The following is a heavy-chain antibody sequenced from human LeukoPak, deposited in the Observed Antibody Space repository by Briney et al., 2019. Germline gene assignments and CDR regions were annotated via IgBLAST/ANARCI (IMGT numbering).Heavy chain of an antibody. CDR2: IYHSGTT. D-gene: IGHD6-19*01. CDR3: ARDSFCSGWYAL. J-gene: IGHJ2*01. V-gene: IGHV4-59*01. CDR1: NGSISTYY. Sequence: PSETLSLTCTVSNGSISTYYWSWIRQPLGKGLEWIGHIYHSGTTIYNPTPKSRVAMLVDTSKNHFSLHLTSVTAADTAVYFCARDSFCSGWYALWGRGTLVAVSS.